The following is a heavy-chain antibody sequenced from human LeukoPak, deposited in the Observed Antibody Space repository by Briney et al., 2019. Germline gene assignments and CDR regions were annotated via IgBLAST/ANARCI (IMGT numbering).Heavy chain of an antibody. CDR1: SYTFTSYG. D-gene: IGHD3-22*01. CDR2: TSAHHGHT. J-gene: IGHJ4*02. CDR3: ARDYYDSSGRFDY. V-gene: IGHV1-18*01. Sequence: GASLKVSCKASSYTFTSYGISWVRQAPGQGLEWMGWTSAHHGHTNYAQNVQGRLTMTTDTSTRTDYMELRSLISDETAVYYCARDYYDSSGRFDYWGQGTLVTVSS.